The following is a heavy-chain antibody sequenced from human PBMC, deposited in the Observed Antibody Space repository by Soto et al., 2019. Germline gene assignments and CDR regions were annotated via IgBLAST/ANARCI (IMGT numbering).Heavy chain of an antibody. CDR1: GFTFSSYG. D-gene: IGHD2-15*01. CDR3: AKARAPYCSGGSCPGRAGEFDP. CDR2: ISYDGSNK. Sequence: GGSLRLSCAASGFTFSSYGMHWVRQAPGKGLEWVAVISYDGSNKYYADSVKGRFTISRDNSKNTLYLQMNSLRAEDTAVYYCAKARAPYCSGGSCPGRAGEFDPWGQGTLVTVSS. J-gene: IGHJ5*02. V-gene: IGHV3-30*18.